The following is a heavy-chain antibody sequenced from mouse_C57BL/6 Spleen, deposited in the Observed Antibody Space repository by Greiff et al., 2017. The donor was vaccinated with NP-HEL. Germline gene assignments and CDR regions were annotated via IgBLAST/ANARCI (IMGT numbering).Heavy chain of an antibody. CDR2: IDPSDSET. D-gene: IGHD1-1*01. V-gene: IGHV1-52*01. CDR1: GYTFTSYW. Sequence: QVQLQQPGAELVRPGSSVKLSCKASGYTFTSYWMHWVKQRPIQGLEWIGNIDPSDSETHYNQKFKDKATLTVDKSSSTAYMQLSSRTSEDSAVYYCARSPPLITTVVDPFDYWGQGTTLTVSS. CDR3: ARSPPLITTVVDPFDY. J-gene: IGHJ2*01.